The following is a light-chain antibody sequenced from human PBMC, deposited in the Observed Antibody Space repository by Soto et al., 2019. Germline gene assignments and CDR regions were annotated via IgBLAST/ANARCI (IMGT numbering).Light chain of an antibody. V-gene: IGLV2-14*01. CDR3: SSYTSSSTLTYV. Sequence: QSVLAQPASVSGSTGQAITISCTGTSSDDGGYNYVSWYQQPPGKAPRLMIYEVSNRPSGVSNRFPGSKSGNTASLTISGLQAEDEADYYCSSYTSSSTLTYVFGTGTKVTVL. J-gene: IGLJ1*01. CDR2: EVS. CDR1: SSDDGGYNY.